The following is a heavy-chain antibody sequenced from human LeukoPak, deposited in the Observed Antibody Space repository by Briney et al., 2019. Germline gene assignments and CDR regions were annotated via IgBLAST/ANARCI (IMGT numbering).Heavy chain of an antibody. D-gene: IGHD1-26*01. Sequence: GGSLRLSCAASGFTFSSYSMNWVRQAPGKGLEWVSSISSSSSHIYYADSVKGRFTISRDNAKNSLYLQMNSLRAEDTAAYYCARDRGSYRFFDYWGQGTLVTVSS. V-gene: IGHV3-21*01. CDR2: ISSSSSHI. J-gene: IGHJ4*02. CDR1: GFTFSSYS. CDR3: ARDRGSYRFFDY.